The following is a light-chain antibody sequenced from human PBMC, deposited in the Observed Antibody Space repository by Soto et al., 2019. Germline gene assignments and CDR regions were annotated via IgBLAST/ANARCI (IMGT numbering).Light chain of an antibody. Sequence: DLPMTQSPSSLSASVGDRVTITCRASQTILRYLNWYQQKPGRAPNLLIYAASNLQSGVPSRFSGSGSGTEFTLTISSLQPEDFATYYCQQSYSTLFSFGPGTKVEIK. J-gene: IGKJ3*01. CDR2: AAS. V-gene: IGKV1-39*01. CDR3: QQSYSTLFS. CDR1: QTILRY.